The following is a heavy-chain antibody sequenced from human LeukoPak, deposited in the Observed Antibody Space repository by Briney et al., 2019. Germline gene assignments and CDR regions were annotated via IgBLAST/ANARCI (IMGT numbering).Heavy chain of an antibody. V-gene: IGHV1-18*01. CDR1: GYTFTSYD. CDR2: ISAYNGNA. D-gene: IGHD1-26*01. CDR3: ARGGRMAPKNAFDI. J-gene: IGHJ3*02. Sequence: ASVKVSCKASGYTFTSYDISWVRQAPGQGLEWMGWISAYNGNANYAQKLQGRVTMTTDTSTSTAYMELRSLRSDDTAVYHCARGGRMAPKNAFDIWGQGTMVTVSS.